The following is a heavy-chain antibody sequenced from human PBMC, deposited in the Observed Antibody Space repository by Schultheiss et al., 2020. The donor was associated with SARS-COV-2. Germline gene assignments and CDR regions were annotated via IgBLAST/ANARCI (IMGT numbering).Heavy chain of an antibody. V-gene: IGHV4-61*01. D-gene: IGHD4-11*01. CDR2: INHSGST. CDR3: ASTHDYSNYPNWFDP. J-gene: IGHJ5*02. Sequence: SETLSLTCTVSGGSVSSGSYYWSWIRQPPGKGLEWIGEINHSGSTNYNPSLKSRVTISVDTSKNQFSLKLSSVTAADTAVYYCASTHDYSNYPNWFDPWGQGTLVTVSS. CDR1: GGSVSSGSYY.